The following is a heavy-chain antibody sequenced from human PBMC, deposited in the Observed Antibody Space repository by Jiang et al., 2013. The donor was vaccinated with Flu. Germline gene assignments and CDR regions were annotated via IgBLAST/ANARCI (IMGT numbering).Heavy chain of an antibody. CDR1: GFTFSSYV. Sequence: VQLLESGGGLVQPGGSLRLSCAASGFTFSSYVMTWVRQPPGKGLEWVSGVSGSGGNTYYTDSVKGRFTISRDNSKNTLDLQMNSLRAEDTAVYYCAKVRVTGTYVVDYWGQGTLVTVSS. CDR2: VSGSGGNT. D-gene: IGHD6-19*01. V-gene: IGHV3-23*01. J-gene: IGHJ4*02. CDR3: AKVRVTGTYVVDY.